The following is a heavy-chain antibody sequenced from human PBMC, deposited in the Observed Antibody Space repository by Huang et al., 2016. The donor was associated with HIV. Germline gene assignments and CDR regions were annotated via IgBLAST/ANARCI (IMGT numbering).Heavy chain of an antibody. V-gene: IGHV3-53*01. CDR1: GFTVSSHY. D-gene: IGHD3-16*02. CDR2: IHIGGST. Sequence: EVQLVESGGGLIEPGGSLRLSCAASGFTVSSHYMSWVRQAPGKGPEWVSAIHIGGSTYYRDSVNGRFTISRDNSKNTLYLQMSSLRVEETAIYYCAREGQAQGYRMGSWDYWGQGTLVAVSS. CDR3: AREGQAQGYRMGSWDY. J-gene: IGHJ4*02.